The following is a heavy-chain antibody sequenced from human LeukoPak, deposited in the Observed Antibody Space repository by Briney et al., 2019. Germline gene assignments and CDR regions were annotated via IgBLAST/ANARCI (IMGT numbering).Heavy chain of an antibody. J-gene: IGHJ6*03. CDR2: INHSGST. CDR1: GGSFSGYY. V-gene: IGHV4-34*01. D-gene: IGHD2/OR15-2a*01. Sequence: PSETLSLTCAVYGGSFSGYYWSWIRQPPGKGLEWIGEINHSGSTNYNPSLKSRVTISVDTSKNQFSLKLSSVTAADTAVYYCARGRSMRETYYMDVWGKGTTVTVSS. CDR3: ARGRSMRETYYMDV.